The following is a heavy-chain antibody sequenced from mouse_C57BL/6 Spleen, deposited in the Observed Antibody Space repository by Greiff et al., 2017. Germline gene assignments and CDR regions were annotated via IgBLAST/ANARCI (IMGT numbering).Heavy chain of an antibody. V-gene: IGHV1-82*01. J-gene: IGHJ1*03. D-gene: IGHD1-1*01. Sequence: VQLMESGPELVKPGASVKISCKASGYAFSSSWMNWVKQRPGQGLEWIGRIYPGAGDTNYNGKFKGKATLTADKSSSTAYMQLSSLTSEDSAVYSCARSGYYGSSSWYFDVWGTGTTVTVSS. CDR2: IYPGAGDT. CDR1: GYAFSSSW. CDR3: ARSGYYGSSSWYFDV.